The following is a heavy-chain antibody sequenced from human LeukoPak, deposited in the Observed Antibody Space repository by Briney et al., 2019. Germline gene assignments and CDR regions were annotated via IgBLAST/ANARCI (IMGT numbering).Heavy chain of an antibody. CDR2: IKYDGSEK. D-gene: IGHD3-3*01. CDR3: AKSIMDCSSTSCFNYDFWSGYFLVPDYYYMDV. J-gene: IGHJ6*03. V-gene: IGHV3-7*01. Sequence: GGSLRLSCAASGFTFSSYWMTWVRQAPGEGLEWVANIKYDGSEKDYMDSVKGRFTISRDNAKNSLYLQMNSLRAEDTAVYYCAKSIMDCSSTSCFNYDFWSGYFLVPDYYYMDVWGKGTTVTVSS. CDR1: GFTFSSYW.